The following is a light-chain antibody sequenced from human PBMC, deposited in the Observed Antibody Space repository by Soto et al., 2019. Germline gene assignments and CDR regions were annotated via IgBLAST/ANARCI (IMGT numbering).Light chain of an antibody. CDR3: QQYGSSPPLT. V-gene: IGKV3-20*01. CDR2: GAS. CDR1: QSVSSSY. Sequence: EIVLTQSPGTLSLSPGERATLSCRASQSVSSSYLAWYQQKPGQAPRLLIYGASSRATGIPDRFSGGGSGTEFTLTISRLEPEDCAVYYCQQYGSSPPLTFGGGTKVEIK. J-gene: IGKJ4*01.